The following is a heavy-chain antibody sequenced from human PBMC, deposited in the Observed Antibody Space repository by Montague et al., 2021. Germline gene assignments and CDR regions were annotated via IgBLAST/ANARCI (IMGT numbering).Heavy chain of an antibody. CDR2: IYYTGSAGGTT. J-gene: IGHJ4*02. CDR3: AGGRGNSYVSFDS. V-gene: IGHV4-59*13. D-gene: IGHD5-18*01. CDR1: GGSISSFY. Sequence: SETLSLTCTVSGGSISSFYWCWIRQPPEKGLELIAYIYYTGSAGGTTNYNPSLKSRVTISVDSSKTQLSLQLTSVTTADTAVYYCAGGRGNSYVSFDSWGQGNLVSVSS.